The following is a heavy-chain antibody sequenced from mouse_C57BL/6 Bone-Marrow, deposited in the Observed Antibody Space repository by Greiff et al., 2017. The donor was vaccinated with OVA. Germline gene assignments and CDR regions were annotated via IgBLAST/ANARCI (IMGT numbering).Heavy chain of an antibody. CDR3: ARGPFAY. Sequence: EVKLVESGGGLVKPGGSLKLSCAASGFTFSSYAMSWVRQTPEKRLEWVATISAGGSYTYYPDNVKGRFTISRDNAKNNLYLQMSHLKSEDTAMYYCARGPFAYWGQGTLVTVSA. V-gene: IGHV5-4*03. CDR1: GFTFSSYA. J-gene: IGHJ3*01. CDR2: ISAGGSYT.